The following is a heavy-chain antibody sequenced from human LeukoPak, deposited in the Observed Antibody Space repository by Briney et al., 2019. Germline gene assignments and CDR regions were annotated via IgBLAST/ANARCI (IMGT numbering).Heavy chain of an antibody. D-gene: IGHD3-22*01. V-gene: IGHV3-33*01. J-gene: IGHJ3*02. CDR3: ARDRELTSYDSAAFDI. CDR2: IWYDGSNK. CDR1: GFTFSNYG. Sequence: GGSLRLSCAASGFTFSNYGMHWVRQAPGKGLEWVAVIWYDGSNKYYADSVKGRFTISRDSSKNTLYLQMNSLRAEDTAVYYCARDRELTSYDSAAFDIWGQGTMVTDSS.